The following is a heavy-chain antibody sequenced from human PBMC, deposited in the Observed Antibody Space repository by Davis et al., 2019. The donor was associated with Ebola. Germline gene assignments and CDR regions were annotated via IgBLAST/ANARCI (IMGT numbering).Heavy chain of an antibody. D-gene: IGHD4-17*01. J-gene: IGHJ2*01. CDR1: GFTFRSYA. V-gene: IGHV3-30*14. Sequence: GESLKISCAASGFTFRSYAMHWVRQAPGKGLEWVAVISYDGSNAHYADSVKGRFSISRDDSKNTVYLQINSLRAEDTAMYHCTRHVPGDFWYFDLWGRGTLVTVSS. CDR2: ISYDGSNA. CDR3: TRHVPGDFWYFDL.